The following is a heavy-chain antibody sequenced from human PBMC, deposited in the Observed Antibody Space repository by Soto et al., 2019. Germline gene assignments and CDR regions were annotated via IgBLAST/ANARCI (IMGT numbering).Heavy chain of an antibody. V-gene: IGHV1-46*01. Sequence: QVQLVQSGAEVKKPGASVKVSCKASGYTFTSYYMHWVRQAPGQGLEWMGIINPSGGSTSYAQKFQGRVTMTRDTSTSKVDMELSSLRSEDTAVYYCASAASEDTVPDYWGQGTLVTVSS. D-gene: IGHD5-18*01. CDR1: GYTFTSYY. CDR2: INPSGGST. J-gene: IGHJ4*02. CDR3: ASAASEDTVPDY.